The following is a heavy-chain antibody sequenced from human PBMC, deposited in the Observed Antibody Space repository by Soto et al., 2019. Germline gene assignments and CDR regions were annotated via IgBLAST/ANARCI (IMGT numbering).Heavy chain of an antibody. CDR2: INAGNGNT. V-gene: IGHV1-3*01. D-gene: IGHD2-2*01. CDR1: GYSFTSYA. Sequence: GASVKVSCKASGYSFTSYAIYWVRQAPGQRLEWMGWINAGNGNTKSSQKFQARVTITSDTSASTAYMELSSLRSEDTAVYFCARGVENIVVVLDVFGYYGMDVWGQGTTVTVSS. J-gene: IGHJ6*02. CDR3: ARGVENIVVVLDVFGYYGMDV.